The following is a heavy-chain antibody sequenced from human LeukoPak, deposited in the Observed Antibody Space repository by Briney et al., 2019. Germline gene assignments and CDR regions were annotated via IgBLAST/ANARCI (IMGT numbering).Heavy chain of an antibody. Sequence: GGSLRLSCAASGFTFSSYAMSWVRKAPGKGLEWVSAISGSGGSTYYADSVKGRFTISRDNSKNTLYLQMNSLGAEDTAVYYCATLGWGSMITFGGVIVIPRGEEYLGQGTLVTVSS. J-gene: IGHJ4*02. CDR3: ATLGWGSMITFGGVIVIPRGEEY. CDR2: ISGSGGST. D-gene: IGHD3-16*02. CDR1: GFTFSSYA. V-gene: IGHV3-23*01.